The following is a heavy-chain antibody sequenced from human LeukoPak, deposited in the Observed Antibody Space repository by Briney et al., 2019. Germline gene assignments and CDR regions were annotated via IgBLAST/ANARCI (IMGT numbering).Heavy chain of an antibody. CDR1: GYTFTNYY. CDR3: ARDPRLSFGYSTGILWYLDL. CDR2: INPYGGST. J-gene: IGHJ2*01. D-gene: IGHD3-22*01. V-gene: IGHV1-46*01. Sequence: ASVKVSCKASGYTFTNYYIHWVRQAPGQGLEWMGIINPYGGSTSYAQKFQGRVTMTRDTSTGTVYMDLSSLRSEDTAVYYCARDPRLSFGYSTGILWYLDLWGRGTLVTVSS.